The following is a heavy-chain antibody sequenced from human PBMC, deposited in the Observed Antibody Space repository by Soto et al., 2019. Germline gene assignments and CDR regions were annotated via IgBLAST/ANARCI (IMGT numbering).Heavy chain of an antibody. J-gene: IGHJ4*02. CDR2: IWADGTTK. CDR1: GFTLTSSG. Sequence: GGSLRLSCAASGFTLTSSGMHWVRQAPGKGLEWVAVIWADGTTKDYADSLKGRFTISRDNSQNTLYLQMNSLRADDTAVYYCARDIGAAPFDYWGQGTLVTVSS. V-gene: IGHV3-33*01. CDR3: ARDIGAAPFDY. D-gene: IGHD3-16*01.